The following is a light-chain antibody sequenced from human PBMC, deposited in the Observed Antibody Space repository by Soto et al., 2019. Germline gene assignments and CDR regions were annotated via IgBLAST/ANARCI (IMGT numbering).Light chain of an antibody. CDR2: SAS. V-gene: IGKV1-27*01. CDR3: QKYNSGPRT. CDR1: QSISSY. Sequence: DIQMTQSPSSLSASVGDRVTITCRASQSISSYLNWYQQKPGKAPKLLIYSASTLQSGVPSRFSGSGSGTDFTLTISSLQPEDVATYYCQKYNSGPRTFGQGTKVEIK. J-gene: IGKJ1*01.